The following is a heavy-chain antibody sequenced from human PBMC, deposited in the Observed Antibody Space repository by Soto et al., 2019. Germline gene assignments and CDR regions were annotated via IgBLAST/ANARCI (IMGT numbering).Heavy chain of an antibody. CDR3: AIETVAGRDY. CDR2: IYYSGST. Sequence: SETLSLTCTVSGGSSSSYYWSWIRQPPGKGLEWIGYIYYSGSTNYNPSLKSRVTISVDTSKNQFSLNLDSVTAADTALYYCAIETVAGRDYWGQGTLVTGSS. J-gene: IGHJ4*02. V-gene: IGHV4-59*12. D-gene: IGHD6-19*01. CDR1: GGSSSSYY.